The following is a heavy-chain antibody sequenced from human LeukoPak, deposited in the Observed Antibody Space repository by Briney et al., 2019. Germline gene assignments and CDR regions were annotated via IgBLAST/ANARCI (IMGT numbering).Heavy chain of an antibody. CDR2: IRSKAYGGTT. CDR3: TRASAGIVVVIPLFDY. Sequence: PGRSLRLSCTASGFTFGDYAMSWFRQAPGKGLEWVGFIRSKAYGGTTEYAASVKGRFTISRDDSKSIAYLQMNSLKTEDTAVYYCTRASAGIVVVIPLFDYWGQGTLVTVSS. D-gene: IGHD3-22*01. V-gene: IGHV3-49*03. CDR1: GFTFGDYA. J-gene: IGHJ4*02.